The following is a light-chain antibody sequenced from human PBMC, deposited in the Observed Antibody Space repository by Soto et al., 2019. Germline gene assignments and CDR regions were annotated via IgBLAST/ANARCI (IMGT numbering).Light chain of an antibody. CDR2: GVS. CDR3: QSYNDWPFA. Sequence: DIVLTQSPATLSVSPGDRVTLSCRASESLFGFLAWYQQKPGQAPRLLMYGVSTRATGIPARFSGGGSATDFTLTISSLLSEDSAFYFCQSYNDWPFASGLGTRLEI. CDR1: ESLFGF. V-gene: IGKV3-15*01. J-gene: IGKJ2*01.